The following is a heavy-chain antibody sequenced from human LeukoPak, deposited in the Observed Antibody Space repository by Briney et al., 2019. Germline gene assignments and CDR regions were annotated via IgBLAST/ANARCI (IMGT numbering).Heavy chain of an antibody. CDR2: INPSGGST. Sequence: ASVKVSCKASGYTFTSYYMHWVRQAPGQGLEWMGIINPSGGSTSYAQKFQGRVTMTRDMSTSTVYMELSSLRSEDTAVYYCARDGYITGTRNWFDPWGQGTLVTVSS. CDR1: GYTFTSYY. D-gene: IGHD1-7*01. J-gene: IGHJ5*02. V-gene: IGHV1-46*01. CDR3: ARDGYITGTRNWFDP.